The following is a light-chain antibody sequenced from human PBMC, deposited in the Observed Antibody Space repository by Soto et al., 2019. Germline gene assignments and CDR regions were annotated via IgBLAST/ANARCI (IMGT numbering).Light chain of an antibody. CDR3: ISYASINAYV. CDR1: SSDVGGYDY. J-gene: IGLJ1*01. Sequence: SVLIQPASVSGSPGQSITFSYTGTSSDVGGYDYVSWYQQHPGKVPKLMIYDATNRPSGASNRFSGSKSGNTASLTISGLQAEDEADYYCISYASINAYVFGTG. CDR2: DAT. V-gene: IGLV2-14*01.